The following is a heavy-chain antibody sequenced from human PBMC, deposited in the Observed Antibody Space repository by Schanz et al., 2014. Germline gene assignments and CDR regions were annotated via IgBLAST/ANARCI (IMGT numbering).Heavy chain of an antibody. Sequence: QVQVVQSGAEVKKPGASVKVSCKASGYTFTSDSMHWVRQAPGQGLEWMGRIIPILGIPNYAQKFQGRVTFTADKSTSTAYMELSSLKSEDTAVYYCAKHVRSLTGNDYWGQGTLVTVSS. D-gene: IGHD3-9*01. CDR1: GYTFTSDS. CDR3: AKHVRSLTGNDY. CDR2: IIPILGIP. V-gene: IGHV1-69*04. J-gene: IGHJ4*02.